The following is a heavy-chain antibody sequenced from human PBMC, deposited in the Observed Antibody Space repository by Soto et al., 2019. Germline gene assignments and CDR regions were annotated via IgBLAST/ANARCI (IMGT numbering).Heavy chain of an antibody. CDR2: ISWNGVSI. D-gene: IGHD3-3*01. J-gene: IGHJ6*02. Sequence: EVPLVESGGGFIQPGRSLRLSCAASGFTFDDYGMHWVRQAPGKGLAWVSGISWNGVSIAYADSVKGRFTISRDNAKNSLYLQMNSLRVEYTALYYCAKDKLVGGATIFGVITSSPRYGMDVWGQGTTVTVSS. V-gene: IGHV3-9*01. CDR1: GFTFDDYG. CDR3: AKDKLVGGATIFGVITSSPRYGMDV.